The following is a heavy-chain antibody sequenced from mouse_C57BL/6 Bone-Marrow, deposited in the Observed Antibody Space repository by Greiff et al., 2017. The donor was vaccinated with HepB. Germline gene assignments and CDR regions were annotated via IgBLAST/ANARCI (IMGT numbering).Heavy chain of an antibody. V-gene: IGHV1-53*01. Sequence: VQLQQPGTELVKPGASVKLSCTASGYTFTSYWMHWVKQRPGQGLEWLGNINPSNGGTNYNEKFKSKATLTVDKSSSTAYMQLSSLTSEDSAVYYCARESSSSWRGWFAYWGQGTLVTVSA. CDR1: GYTFTSYW. J-gene: IGHJ3*01. CDR3: ARESSSSWRGWFAY. D-gene: IGHD1-1*01. CDR2: INPSNGGT.